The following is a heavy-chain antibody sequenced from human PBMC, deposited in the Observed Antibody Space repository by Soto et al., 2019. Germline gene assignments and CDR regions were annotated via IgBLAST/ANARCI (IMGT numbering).Heavy chain of an antibody. CDR3: ARGLHATFVPSYYYYYMDV. CDR1: GGSFSGYY. Sequence: PSETLSLTCAVYGGSFSGYYWSWIRQPPGEGLEWIGEINHSGSTNYNPSLKSRVTISVDTSKNQFSLKLSSVTAADTAVYYCARGLHATFVPSYYYYYMDVSGTRPTVTVS. CDR2: INHSGST. D-gene: IGHD3-16*01. J-gene: IGHJ6*03. V-gene: IGHV4-34*01.